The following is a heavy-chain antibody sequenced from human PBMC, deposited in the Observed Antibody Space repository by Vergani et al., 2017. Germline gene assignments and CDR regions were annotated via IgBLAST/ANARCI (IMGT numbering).Heavy chain of an antibody. J-gene: IGHJ4*02. V-gene: IGHV4-59*01. CDR3: ARQGHHVFGYFDY. Sequence: QVQLQESGPGLVKPSETLSLTCTVSGGSISSYYWSWIRQPPGKGLEWIGYIYYSGSTNYNPSLKSRVTISVDTSKNQFSLKLSSVTAADTAVYYRARQGHHVFGYFDYWGQGTLVTVSS. D-gene: IGHD3-10*02. CDR2: IYYSGST. CDR1: GGSISSYY.